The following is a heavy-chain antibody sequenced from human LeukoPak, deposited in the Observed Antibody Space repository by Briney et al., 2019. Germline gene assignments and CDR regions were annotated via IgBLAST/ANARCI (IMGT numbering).Heavy chain of an antibody. V-gene: IGHV4-4*02. CDR1: GGSISSSNW. Sequence: GTLXLTCAVSGGSISSSNWWSWVRQPPGKGLEWIGEIYHGGSTYYNPSLKSRVTISVDTSKNHFSLKLTSVSAADTAVYYCARHSSLGSGWYTWGQGTLVTVSS. J-gene: IGHJ4*02. CDR3: ARHSSLGSGWYT. CDR2: IYHGGST. D-gene: IGHD6-19*01.